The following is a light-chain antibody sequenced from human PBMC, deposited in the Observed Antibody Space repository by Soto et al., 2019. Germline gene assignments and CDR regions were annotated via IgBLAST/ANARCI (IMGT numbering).Light chain of an antibody. V-gene: IGKV3-15*01. CDR1: QSVGTY. CDR2: GAS. CDR3: QQYNNWPRA. Sequence: ETVLTQSPATLSVSPGDRATLSCRASQSVGTYLAWYQQKPGQAPRLLIYGASSRATGIPARFGGSGSGTEFTLTISSLLSEDFAVYYCQQYNNWPRAFGQGTKVDIK. J-gene: IGKJ1*01.